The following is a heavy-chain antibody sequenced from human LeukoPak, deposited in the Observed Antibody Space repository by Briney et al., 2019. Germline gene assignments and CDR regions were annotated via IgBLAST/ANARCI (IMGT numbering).Heavy chain of an antibody. CDR1: GFTFCTYW. V-gene: IGHV3-7*01. CDR2: IRQDGSDK. Sequence: GGSLRLSCAASGFTFCTYWMCWVRQALGKGREWVANIRQDGSDKYYVDSVKGRFNISRDNAKNSLYLQMNNLRAEDTAVYYCARDGGSAIPFDYWGQGTLVTVSS. J-gene: IGHJ4*02. CDR3: ARDGGSAIPFDY.